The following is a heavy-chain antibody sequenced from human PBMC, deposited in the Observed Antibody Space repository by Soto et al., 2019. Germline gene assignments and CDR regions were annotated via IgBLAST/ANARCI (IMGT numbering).Heavy chain of an antibody. V-gene: IGHV4-59*01. CDR3: ARGGYRTLAWFDP. CDR2: IYHSGTT. J-gene: IGHJ5*02. Sequence: SETLSLTCTVSGGSISNYYWSWIRQSPGKGLEWIANIYHSGTTNYNLSLKGRVSISIDSSKNQVSPRLKSVTAADTAVYYCARGGYRTLAWFDPWGQGTLVTVSS. CDR1: GGSISNYY. D-gene: IGHD5-18*01.